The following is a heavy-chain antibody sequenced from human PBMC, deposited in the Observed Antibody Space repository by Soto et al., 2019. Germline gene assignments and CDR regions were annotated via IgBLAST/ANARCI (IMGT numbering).Heavy chain of an antibody. V-gene: IGHV4-59*08. CDR2: VHYSLGS. Sequence: QVQLQESGPGLVKPSETLSLSCTVSGGSISGYYWSWFRQSPGKRMEWIGYVHYSLGSGHNSSLRSRVAIALDDPKSPLSLTVTSVTATDTAVYYFARLGFGPLHGLVDVWGKGTTVTVSS. CDR1: GGSISGYY. CDR3: ARLGFGPLHGLVDV. D-gene: IGHD3-10*01. J-gene: IGHJ6*04.